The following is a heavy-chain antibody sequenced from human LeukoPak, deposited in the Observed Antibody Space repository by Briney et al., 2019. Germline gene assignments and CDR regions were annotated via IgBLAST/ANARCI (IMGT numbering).Heavy chain of an antibody. CDR1: GFTFSNYW. V-gene: IGHV3-74*01. CDR3: ARAQAVAGTGGFDP. Sequence: PGGSLRLSCAASGFTFSNYWMHWVRQAPGKGLVWVSRINSAGNSTSYADSVKGRFTIPRDNAKNTLYLQMKSLRDEDTAVYYCARAQAVAGTGGFDPWGQGTLVTVSS. J-gene: IGHJ5*02. D-gene: IGHD6-19*01. CDR2: INSAGNST.